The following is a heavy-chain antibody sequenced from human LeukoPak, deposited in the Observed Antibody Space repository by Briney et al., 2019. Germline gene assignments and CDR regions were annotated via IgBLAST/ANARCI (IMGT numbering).Heavy chain of an antibody. J-gene: IGHJ4*02. V-gene: IGHV4-59*01. CDR1: GGSISSYY. CDR2: IYYSGST. Sequence: SETLSLTCTVSGGSISSYYWSWIRQPPGKGLEWIGYIYYSGSTNYNPSLKSRVTISLDTSKNQFSLKLSSVTAADTAVFYCARRVGYCFGYYFDYWGQGTLVTVSS. CDR3: ARRVGYCFGYYFDY. D-gene: IGHD5-18*01.